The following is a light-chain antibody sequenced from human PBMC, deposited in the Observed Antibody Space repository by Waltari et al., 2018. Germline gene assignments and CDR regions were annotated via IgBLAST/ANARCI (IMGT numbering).Light chain of an antibody. J-gene: IGKJ1*01. CDR3: QQRNNWG. CDR2: DAS. Sequence: EIVLTQSPATLSLSPGERATLSCRASQSVSNYLAWYQQKPGQAPRLLISDASNRAAGIPDRFSGSGSGTDFTLTISSLEPEDFAVYYCQQRNNWGFGQGTKVEIK. V-gene: IGKV3-11*01. CDR1: QSVSNY.